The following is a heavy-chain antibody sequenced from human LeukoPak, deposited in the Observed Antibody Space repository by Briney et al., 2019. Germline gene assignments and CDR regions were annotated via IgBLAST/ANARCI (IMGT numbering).Heavy chain of an antibody. CDR3: ARNIGPFGESKYNWFDP. Sequence: GASVKVSCKASGYTFTGYYMHWVRQAPGQGLEWMGWINPNSGGTNYAQKFQGRVTMTRDTSISTAYMELSRLRSDDTAVYYCARNIGPFGESKYNWFDPWGQGTLVTVSS. CDR1: GYTFTGYY. CDR2: INPNSGGT. J-gene: IGHJ5*02. D-gene: IGHD3-10*01. V-gene: IGHV1-2*02.